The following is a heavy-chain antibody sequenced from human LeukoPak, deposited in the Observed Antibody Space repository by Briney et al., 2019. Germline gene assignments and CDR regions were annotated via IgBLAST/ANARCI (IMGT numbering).Heavy chain of an antibody. D-gene: IGHD3-22*01. V-gene: IGHV4-31*03. J-gene: IGHJ4*02. Sequence: SQTLSLTCTVSGGSISSGGYYWSWIRQHPGKGLEWIGYIYYSGSTYYNPSLKSRVTISVDTSKNQFSLKLSSVTAADTAVYYCARGRGYYYDSSGYYHYWGQGTLVTVSS. CDR3: ARGRGYYYDSSGYYHY. CDR1: GGSISSGGYY. CDR2: IYYSGST.